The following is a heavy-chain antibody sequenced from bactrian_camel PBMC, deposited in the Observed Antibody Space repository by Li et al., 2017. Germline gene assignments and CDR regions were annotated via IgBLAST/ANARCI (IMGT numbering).Heavy chain of an antibody. D-gene: IGHD6*01. V-gene: IGHV3-3*01. CDR1: RYTYKRNC. Sequence: HVQLVESGGGSVQAGGSLTLTCAAGRYTYKRNCMGWFRQRPGKDREGLAVLWIGGATTTYADSVKGRFTITRDKAKDLVYLQMNGLQPEDTGIYYCAADQLYGTCRDVLDFPARGQGTQVTVSS. J-gene: IGHJ4*01. CDR2: LWIGGATT. CDR3: AADQLYGTCRDVLDFPA.